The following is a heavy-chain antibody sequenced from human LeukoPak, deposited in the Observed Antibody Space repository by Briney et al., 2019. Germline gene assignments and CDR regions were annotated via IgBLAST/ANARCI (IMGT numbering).Heavy chain of an antibody. J-gene: IGHJ4*02. CDR1: GGSFSGYY. CDR2: INHSGGT. Sequence: SEPLSLTCAVCGGSFSGYYWGWIRQPPGKGLEWIGEINHSGGTNYNPSLKRRVTISVDTSKNQFSLKRSSVTAAATAVYYCATNYVQAPLGRDYWGQGTLVTVSS. CDR3: ATNYVQAPLGRDY. V-gene: IGHV4-34*01. D-gene: IGHD2/OR15-2a*01.